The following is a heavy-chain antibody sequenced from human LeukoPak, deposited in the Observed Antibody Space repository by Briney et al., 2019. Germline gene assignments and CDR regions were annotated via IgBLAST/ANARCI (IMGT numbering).Heavy chain of an antibody. Sequence: SETLSLTCTVSGGSISSSSYYWGWIRQPPGKGPEWIGSIYYSGSTYYNPSLKSRVTISVDTSKNQFSLKLSSVTAADTAVYYCARDYGDYVLRGYFDYWGQGTLVTVSS. D-gene: IGHD4-17*01. V-gene: IGHV4-39*02. CDR1: GGSISSSSYY. CDR3: ARDYGDYVLRGYFDY. CDR2: IYYSGST. J-gene: IGHJ4*02.